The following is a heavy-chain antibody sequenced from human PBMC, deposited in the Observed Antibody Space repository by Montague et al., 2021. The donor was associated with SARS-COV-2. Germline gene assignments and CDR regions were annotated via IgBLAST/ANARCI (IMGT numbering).Heavy chain of an antibody. V-gene: IGHV4-39*01. J-gene: IGHJ5*02. Sequence: SETLSLTCTVSGDPIRTNSYYWGWLRQPPGKGLEWIGSIYYTGTTFSKPSLKSRVTLSVDTSKNQFSLRLSSVTAADTALYHCARHAIPRSRSGLGWFDPWGQGTLVTVSS. CDR1: GDPIRTNSYY. D-gene: IGHD2-21*01. CDR3: ARHAIPRSRSGLGWFDP. CDR2: IYYTGTT.